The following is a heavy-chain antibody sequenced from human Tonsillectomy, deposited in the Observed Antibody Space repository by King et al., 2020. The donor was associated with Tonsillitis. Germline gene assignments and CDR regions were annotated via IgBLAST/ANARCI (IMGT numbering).Heavy chain of an antibody. CDR1: GFTFSSYS. CDR3: ARGYSYGYLAY. CDR2: ITSSSNYI. D-gene: IGHD5-18*01. Sequence: VQLVESGGGLVKPGGSLRLSCAASGFTFSSYSLHWVRQAPGKGLEWVSSITSSSNYIYYADSMEGRCTISRDNAKNSLYLQMNSLRPDDTAVYYCARGYSYGYLAYWGQGTLVTVSS. V-gene: IGHV3-21*01. J-gene: IGHJ4*02.